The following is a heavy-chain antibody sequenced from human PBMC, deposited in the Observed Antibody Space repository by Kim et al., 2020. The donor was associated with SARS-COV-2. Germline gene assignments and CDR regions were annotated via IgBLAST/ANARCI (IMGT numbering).Heavy chain of an antibody. V-gene: IGHV5-51*01. D-gene: IGHD2-2*01. Sequence: RYSPSFQGQVTISADKSISTAYLQWSSLKASDTAMYYCARTPTPMAPFDYWGQGTLVTVSS. CDR3: ARTPTPMAPFDY. J-gene: IGHJ4*02.